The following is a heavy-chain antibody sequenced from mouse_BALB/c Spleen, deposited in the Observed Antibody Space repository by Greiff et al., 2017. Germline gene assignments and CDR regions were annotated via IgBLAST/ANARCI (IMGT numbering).Heavy chain of an antibody. CDR1: GFTFSDYY. CDR3: AWSGNYVGFAY. CDR2: ISDGGSYT. V-gene: IGHV5-4*02. D-gene: IGHD2-1*01. J-gene: IGHJ3*01. Sequence: EVQGVESGGDLVKPGGSLKLSCAASGFTFSDYYMYWVRQTPEKRLEWVATISDGGSYTYYPDSVKGRFTISRDNAKNNLYLQMSSLKSEDTAMYYCAWSGNYVGFAYWGQGTLVTVSA.